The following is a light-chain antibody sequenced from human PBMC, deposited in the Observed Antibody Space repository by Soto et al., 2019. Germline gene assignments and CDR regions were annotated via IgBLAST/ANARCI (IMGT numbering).Light chain of an antibody. CDR1: QSISRW. CDR3: QQYKDYWT. J-gene: IGKJ1*01. V-gene: IGKV1-5*03. Sequence: DVQMTQSPSTLSASVGDRVTITCRASQSISRWLAWYQQKPGKAPKLLIYETSSLEDGVPSRFTGSGSGTEFSLTITSLQAEDFASYYCQQYKDYWTFGQGTNVDMK. CDR2: ETS.